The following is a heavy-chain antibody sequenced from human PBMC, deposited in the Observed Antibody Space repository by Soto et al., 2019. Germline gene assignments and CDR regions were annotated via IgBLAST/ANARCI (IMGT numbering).Heavy chain of an antibody. CDR2: ISYDGSNK. V-gene: IGHV3-30*19. Sequence: GGSLRLSCAAAGFSLVNYGMHWVRQAPGKGLEWVAVISYDGSNKYYADSVKGRFTISRDNSKNTLYLQMNSLRAEDTAVYYCAREYVGYCSSTSCLPDPYYYYGMDVWGQGTTVTVSS. CDR1: GFSLVNYG. CDR3: AREYVGYCSSTSCLPDPYYYYGMDV. D-gene: IGHD2-2*01. J-gene: IGHJ6*02.